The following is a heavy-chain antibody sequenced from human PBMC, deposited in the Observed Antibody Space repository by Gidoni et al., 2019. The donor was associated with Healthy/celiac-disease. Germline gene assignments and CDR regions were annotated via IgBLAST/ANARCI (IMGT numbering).Heavy chain of an antibody. D-gene: IGHD3-22*01. CDR1: GGSISSYS. CDR2: IYYSGST. V-gene: IGHV4-59*08. J-gene: IGHJ5*02. Sequence: QVQLQESGPRLVKPSETLSLTCTVSGGSISSYSWSWIRQPPGKGLGWIGYIYYSGSTNYNPSLKSRVTISVDTSKNQFSLKLSSVTAADTAVYYCARLGDYYDSSGYSRWFDPWGQGTLVTVSS. CDR3: ARLGDYYDSSGYSRWFDP.